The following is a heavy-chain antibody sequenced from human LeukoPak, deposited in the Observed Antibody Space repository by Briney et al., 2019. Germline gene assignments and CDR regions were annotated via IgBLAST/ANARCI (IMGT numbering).Heavy chain of an antibody. D-gene: IGHD3-3*01. CDR1: GYTFTGYY. Sequence: ASVTVSCKASGYTFTGYYMHWVRQAPGQGLEWMGWINPNSGGTNYAQKFQGRVPMTRDTSISTAYTELSRLRSDDTAVYYCARAPLGYYDFWSGDFDYWGQGTLVTVSS. CDR2: INPNSGGT. V-gene: IGHV1-2*02. CDR3: ARAPLGYYDFWSGDFDY. J-gene: IGHJ4*02.